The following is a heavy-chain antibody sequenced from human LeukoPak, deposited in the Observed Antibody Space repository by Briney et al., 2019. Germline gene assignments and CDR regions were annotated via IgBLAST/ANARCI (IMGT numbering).Heavy chain of an antibody. J-gene: IGHJ6*02. CDR1: GDTFSSYA. CDR3: ATSLEADPYCSSTSCYGSYYYYGMDV. Sequence: SVKVSCKASGDTFSSYAISWLRQAPGQGLEWMGGIIPIFGTANYAQEFQGRVTITADESTSTAYMELSSLRSEDTAVYYCATSLEADPYCSSTSCYGSYYYYGMDVWGQGTTVTVSS. CDR2: IIPIFGTA. V-gene: IGHV1-69*13. D-gene: IGHD2-2*01.